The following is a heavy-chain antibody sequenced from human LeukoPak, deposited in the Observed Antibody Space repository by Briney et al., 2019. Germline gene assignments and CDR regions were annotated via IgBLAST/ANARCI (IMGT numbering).Heavy chain of an antibody. V-gene: IGHV1-2*02. Sequence: ASVTVSCKASGYTFTGYYMHWVRQAPGQGLEWMGWINPNSGGTNYAQKFQGRVTMTRDTSISTAYMELSRLRSDDTAMYYCARRSAPNYNDYWGQGTLVTASS. J-gene: IGHJ4*02. CDR2: INPNSGGT. CDR1: GYTFTGYY. CDR3: ARRSAPNYNDY. D-gene: IGHD3-10*01.